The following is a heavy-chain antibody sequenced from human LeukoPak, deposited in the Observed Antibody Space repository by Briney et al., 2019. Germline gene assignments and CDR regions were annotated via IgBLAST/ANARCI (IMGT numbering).Heavy chain of an antibody. V-gene: IGHV1-2*02. CDR1: GGTFSSYA. CDR2: INPNSGGT. J-gene: IGHJ5*02. CDR3: ARVGTSPTGNWFDP. D-gene: IGHD2-2*01. Sequence: GSSVKVSCKASGGTFSSYAISWARQAPGQGLEWMGWINPNSGGTNYAQKFQGRVTMTRDTSISTAYMELSRLRSDDTAVYYCARVGTSPTGNWFDPWGQGTLVTVSS.